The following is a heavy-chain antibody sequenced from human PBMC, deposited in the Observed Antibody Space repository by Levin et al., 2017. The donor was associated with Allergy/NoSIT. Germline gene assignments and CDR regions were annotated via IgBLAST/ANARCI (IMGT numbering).Heavy chain of an antibody. CDR3: ARDPGSTSYYDSNGYRTDYYFDY. CDR2: IIPVLGAV. V-gene: IGHV1-69*08. D-gene: IGHD3-22*01. CDR1: GGTFTSYT. J-gene: IGHJ4*02. Sequence: KISCKISGGTFTSYTINWVRQAPRQGLEWVGRIIPVLGAVKYAQKFQDRVTVTADKSTSTVYMELSSLRTDDKSVDYCARDPGSTSYYDSNGYRTDYYFDYWGQGTLVTV.